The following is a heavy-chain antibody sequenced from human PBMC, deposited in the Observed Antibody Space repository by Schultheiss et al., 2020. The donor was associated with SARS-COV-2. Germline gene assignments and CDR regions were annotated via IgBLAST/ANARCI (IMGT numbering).Heavy chain of an antibody. V-gene: IGHV3-48*01. J-gene: IGHJ4*02. CDR3: ARDYGGWSLDY. Sequence: GGSLRLSCAASGFSFTNAWMSWVRQVPGKGLEWVSYISSSSSTIYYADSVKGRFTISRDNAKNSLYLQMNSLRAEDTAVYYCARDYGGWSLDYWGQGTLVTVSS. CDR2: ISSSSSTI. D-gene: IGHD6-19*01. CDR1: GFSFTNAW.